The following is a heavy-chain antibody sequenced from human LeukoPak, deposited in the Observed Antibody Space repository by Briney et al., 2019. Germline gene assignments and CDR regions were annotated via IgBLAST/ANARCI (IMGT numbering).Heavy chain of an antibody. CDR2: ISYDGSNK. V-gene: IGHV3-30-3*01. CDR3: AREELQAPVVTTTPPFDY. Sequence: GGSLRLSCAASGFTFSSYAMHWVRQAPGKGLEWVAVISYDGSNKYYADSVKGRFTISRDNSKNTLYLRMNSLRAEDTAVYYCAREELQAPVVTTTPPFDYWGQGTLVTVSS. J-gene: IGHJ4*02. CDR1: GFTFSSYA. D-gene: IGHD2-21*02.